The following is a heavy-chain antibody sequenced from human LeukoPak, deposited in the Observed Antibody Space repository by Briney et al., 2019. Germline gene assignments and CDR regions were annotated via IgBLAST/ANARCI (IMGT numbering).Heavy chain of an antibody. V-gene: IGHV4-34*01. D-gene: IGHD2-2*01. J-gene: IGHJ5*02. CDR2: INHSGST. CDR3: ARSYCSSTSCSIYGFDP. CDR1: GGSFSGYY. Sequence: SETLSLTCAVYGGSFSGYYWSWIRRPPGKGLEWIGEINHSGSTNYNPSLKSRVTISVDTSKNQFSLKLSSVTAADTAVYYCARSYCSSTSCSIYGFDPWGQGTLVTVSS.